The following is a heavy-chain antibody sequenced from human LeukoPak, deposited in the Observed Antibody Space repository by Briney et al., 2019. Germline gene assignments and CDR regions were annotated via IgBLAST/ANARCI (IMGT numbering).Heavy chain of an antibody. CDR1: GFTFSSYG. D-gene: IGHD2-2*01. CDR3: AKPLSAVSVFDY. Sequence: PGRSLRLSCAASGFTFSSYGMSWVRQDPGKGLEWVSGISSSGGNTNYADSVKGRFVISRDNSKNTLYLQMNTLRADDTAVYYCAKPLSAVSVFDYWGQGTLVTVSS. V-gene: IGHV3-23*01. J-gene: IGHJ4*02. CDR2: ISSSGGNT.